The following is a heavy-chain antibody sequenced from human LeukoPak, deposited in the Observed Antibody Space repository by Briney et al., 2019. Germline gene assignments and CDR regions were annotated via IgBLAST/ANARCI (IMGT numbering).Heavy chain of an antibody. Sequence: SETLSLTCTVSGGSISSYYWSWIRQPAGKGLEWIGRIYTSGSTNYNPSLKSRVTMSVDTSKNQFSLKLSSVTAADTAVYYCARGKDHMVRGVSDWFDPWGRGTLVTVSS. CDR2: IYTSGST. J-gene: IGHJ5*02. CDR3: ARGKDHMVRGVSDWFDP. D-gene: IGHD3-10*01. V-gene: IGHV4-4*07. CDR1: GGSISSYY.